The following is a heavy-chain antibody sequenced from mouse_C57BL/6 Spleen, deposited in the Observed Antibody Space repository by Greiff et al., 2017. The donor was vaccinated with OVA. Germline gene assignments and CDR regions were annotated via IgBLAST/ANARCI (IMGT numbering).Heavy chain of an antibody. Sequence: VQLKESGPELVKPGDSVKISCKASGYSFTGYFMNWVMQSHGKSLEWIGRINPYNGDTFYNQKFKGKATLTVDKSSSTAHMELRSLTSEDSAVYYCARGGSSEYYDAMDYWGQGTSVTVSS. D-gene: IGHD1-1*01. J-gene: IGHJ4*01. CDR2: INPYNGDT. V-gene: IGHV1-20*01. CDR1: GYSFTGYF. CDR3: ARGGSSEYYDAMDY.